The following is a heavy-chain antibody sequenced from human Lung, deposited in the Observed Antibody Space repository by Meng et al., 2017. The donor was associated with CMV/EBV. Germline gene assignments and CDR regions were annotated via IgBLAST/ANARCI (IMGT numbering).Heavy chain of an antibody. V-gene: IGHV4-34*01. J-gene: IGHJ6*02. Sequence: SETXSLXCAVYGGSFSGYYWTWFRQPPGKGLEWIGEINHSGITNYNPSLKSPVTISVDTSKNQFSLKVSSVTAADTAVYYCARGNRGLDEVVRGGYYYYGLDVWXQGTMVTVSS. CDR3: ARGNRGLDEVVRGGYYYYGLDV. CDR1: GGSFSGYY. D-gene: IGHD3/OR15-3a*01. CDR2: INHSGIT.